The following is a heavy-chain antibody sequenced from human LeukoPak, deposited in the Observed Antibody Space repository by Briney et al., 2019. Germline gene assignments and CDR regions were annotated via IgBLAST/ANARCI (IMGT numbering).Heavy chain of an antibody. J-gene: IGHJ5*02. CDR3: AREGSSGYSIDP. CDR2: ICHTGSN. Sequence: SGTLSLTCTVSGVSISSNKWWSWVRQPPGKGLEWIGEICHTGSNNYNPSLKSRVTISVDKSKNQFSLKLSSVTAADTAMYYCAREGSSGYSIDPWGQGTLVTVSS. V-gene: IGHV4-4*02. D-gene: IGHD3-22*01. CDR1: GVSISSNKW.